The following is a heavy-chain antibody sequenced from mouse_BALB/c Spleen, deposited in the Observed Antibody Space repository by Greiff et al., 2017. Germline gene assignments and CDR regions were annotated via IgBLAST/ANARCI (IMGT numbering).Heavy chain of an antibody. D-gene: IGHD1-1*01. Sequence: EVMLVESGPELVKPGASVKISCKASGYSFTGYFMNWVKQRPEQGLEWIGRIDPANGNTKYDPKFQGKATITADTSSNTAYLQLSSLTSEDTAVYYCARRYYGSFYAMDYWGQGTSVTVSS. CDR1: GYSFTGYF. CDR3: ARRYYGSFYAMDY. V-gene: IGHV14-3*02. J-gene: IGHJ4*01. CDR2: IDPANGNT.